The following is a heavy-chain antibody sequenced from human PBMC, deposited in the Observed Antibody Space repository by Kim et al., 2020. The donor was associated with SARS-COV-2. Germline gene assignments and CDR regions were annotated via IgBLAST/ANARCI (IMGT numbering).Heavy chain of an antibody. CDR2: IRSSGSDL. CDR3: VSSTLLQYSDWLKPDGFDI. Sequence: GGSLRLSCVASGFRFSSCEMNWVRQTPGKGLEWVAHIRSSGSDLYYADSVKGRFIIYRDNTKKSVHLQMNSLRAEDTAFYYCVSSTLLQYSDWLKPDGFDIWGQGTLVTVSS. J-gene: IGHJ3*02. V-gene: IGHV3-48*03. D-gene: IGHD3-9*01. CDR1: GFRFSSCE.